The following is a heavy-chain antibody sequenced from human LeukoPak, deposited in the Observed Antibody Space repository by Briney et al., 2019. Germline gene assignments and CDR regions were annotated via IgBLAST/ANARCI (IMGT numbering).Heavy chain of an antibody. J-gene: IGHJ4*02. Sequence: PSETLSLTCAVSDGSISSYYWSWIRQPPGKGLEWIGYIYYSGSTDYNPSLKSRVTISVDTSRNQFSLKLSSVTAADTAVYYCARHFGPLKGPDYWGQGTLVTVSS. D-gene: IGHD3/OR15-3a*01. V-gene: IGHV4-59*08. CDR1: DGSISSYY. CDR2: IYYSGST. CDR3: ARHFGPLKGPDY.